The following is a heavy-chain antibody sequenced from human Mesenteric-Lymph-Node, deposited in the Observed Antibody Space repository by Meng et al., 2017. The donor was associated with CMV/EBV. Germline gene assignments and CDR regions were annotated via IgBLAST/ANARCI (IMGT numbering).Heavy chain of an antibody. CDR3: ARDHEYYGMDV. V-gene: IGHV3-21*01. CDR2: ISGSGDHM. J-gene: IGHJ6*02. CDR1: GFTFSSYT. Sequence: GESLKISCTASGFTFSSYTMNWVRQAPGKGLEWVSSISGSGDHMYSADSVQGRFTISRDNAKNSLYLQMNSLRVEDTAVYYCARDHEYYGMDVWGQGTTVTVSS.